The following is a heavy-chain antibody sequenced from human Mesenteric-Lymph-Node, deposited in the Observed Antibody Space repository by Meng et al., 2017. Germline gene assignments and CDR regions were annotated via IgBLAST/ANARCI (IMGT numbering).Heavy chain of an antibody. J-gene: IGHJ6*01. V-gene: IGHV4-34*01. Sequence: SETLSLTCAVYGGSFSGYYWSWIRQPPGKGLEWIGEINYSGSTNYNPSLKSRVTIPVDTSKNQSSLKLSSVTAADTAVYYCARGDYAYYGMDVWGQGTTVTVSS. CDR2: INYSGST. CDR3: ARGDYAYYGMDV. D-gene: IGHD4/OR15-4a*01. CDR1: GGSFSGYY.